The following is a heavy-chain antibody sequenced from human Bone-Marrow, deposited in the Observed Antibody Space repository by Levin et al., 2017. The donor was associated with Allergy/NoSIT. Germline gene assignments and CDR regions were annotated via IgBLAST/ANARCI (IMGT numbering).Heavy chain of an antibody. J-gene: IGHJ3*02. CDR1: GFSISSSSYY. CDR2: IYYSGIT. CDR3: ARLSSSWPTNAFDS. Sequence: SETLSLTCTVSGFSISSSSYYWGWIRQPPGKGLEWIVSIYYSGITYYNPSLKSRVTISVDTSKNQFSLKLSSVTAADTAVYYCARLSSSWPTNAFDSWGQGTMVTVSS. V-gene: IGHV4-39*01. D-gene: IGHD6-13*01.